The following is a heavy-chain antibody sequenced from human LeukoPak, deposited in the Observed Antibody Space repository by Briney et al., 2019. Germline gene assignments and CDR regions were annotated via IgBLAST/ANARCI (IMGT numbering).Heavy chain of an antibody. Sequence: PSETLSLTCSVSGGSIRSYYWNWIRQPPGRGLEWIGYIYYSGSTNYNPSLKSRVTISVDTSKNQFSLKLTSVTAADTAVYYCARHPDYSRFDPWGLGTLVTVSS. V-gene: IGHV4-59*08. CDR3: ARHPDYSRFDP. CDR2: IYYSGST. CDR1: GGSIRSYY. J-gene: IGHJ5*02. D-gene: IGHD4-11*01.